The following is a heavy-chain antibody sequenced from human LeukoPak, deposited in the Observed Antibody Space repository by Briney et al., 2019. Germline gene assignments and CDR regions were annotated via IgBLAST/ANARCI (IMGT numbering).Heavy chain of an antibody. Sequence: ASVKVSCKASGYTFTDYYMHWVRQAPGQGFEWMGWINPNDGDTNYAQKFQGGVTMTRDTSISTAHMEVSRLRSDDTAVYYCARANFLYCSSTTCLFDYWGQGTLVTVSS. CDR2: INPNDGDT. J-gene: IGHJ4*02. CDR1: GYTFTDYY. CDR3: ARANFLYCSSTTCLFDY. D-gene: IGHD2-2*01. V-gene: IGHV1-2*02.